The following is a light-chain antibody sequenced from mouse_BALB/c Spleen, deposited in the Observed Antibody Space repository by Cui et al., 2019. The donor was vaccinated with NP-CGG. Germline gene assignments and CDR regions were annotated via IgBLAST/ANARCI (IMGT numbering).Light chain of an antibody. CDR1: TGAVTTSNY. V-gene: IGLV1*01. J-gene: IGLJ1*01. CDR3: ALWYSNHWV. CDR2: GTN. Sequence: QAVVTQKSALPPSPGETVTLTCRSSTGAVTTSNYANWVQEKPDHLFTGLIGGTNNRAPGVPARFSGSLIGDKAALTITGAQTEDEAIYFCALWYSNHWVFGGGTKLTVL.